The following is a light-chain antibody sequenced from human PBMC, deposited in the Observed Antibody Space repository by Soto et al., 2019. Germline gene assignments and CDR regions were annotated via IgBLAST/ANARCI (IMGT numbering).Light chain of an antibody. V-gene: IGKV1-39*01. CDR2: AAS. CDR1: QSISSY. Sequence: DIQMTQSPSSLSASVGNRVTITCRASQSISSYLNWYQQKPGKAPKLLIYAASSLQSGVPSRFSGSGSGTDFTLTISSLQPEDFAVYYCQQYGRSSLTFGPGTKVDIK. CDR3: QQYGRSSLT. J-gene: IGKJ3*01.